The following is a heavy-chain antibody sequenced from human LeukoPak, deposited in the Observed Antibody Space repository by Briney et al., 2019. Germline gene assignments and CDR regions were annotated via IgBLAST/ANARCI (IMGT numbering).Heavy chain of an antibody. CDR2: VNPTNTGT. D-gene: IGHD4-11*01. J-gene: IGHJ3*02. CDR1: AYPFTTHY. V-gene: IGHV1-46*01. CDR3: AREGVLQAFDI. Sequence: ASVKVSCTSAAYPFTTHYMHWMRHPPGPGLELMGIVNPTNTGTMYAQKFQGRATKTADPSTSTLYMVLSSLRSDDTAVYFCAREGVLQAFDIWGQGTVVIVSS.